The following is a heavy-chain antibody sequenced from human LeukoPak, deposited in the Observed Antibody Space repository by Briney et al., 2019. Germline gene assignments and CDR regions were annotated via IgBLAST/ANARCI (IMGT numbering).Heavy chain of an antibody. D-gene: IGHD3-22*01. J-gene: IGHJ6*03. Sequence: ASVKVSCKASGGTFSSYAISWVRQAPGQGLEWMGGIIPIFGTANYAQKFQGRVTITADESTSTAYMELSSLRSEDTAVYYCARDSYYDSTPHYYYYYMDVWGKGTTVTISS. CDR1: GGTFSSYA. CDR2: IIPIFGTA. CDR3: ARDSYYDSTPHYYYYYMDV. V-gene: IGHV1-69*13.